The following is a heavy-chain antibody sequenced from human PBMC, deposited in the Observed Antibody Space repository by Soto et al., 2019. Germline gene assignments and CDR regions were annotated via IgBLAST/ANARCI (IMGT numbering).Heavy chain of an antibody. V-gene: IGHV3-30*18. CDR3: AKLPWGFNYYDRSEYRATDNDAFDI. CDR1: GFTFSHYG. CDR2: ISYDGGIK. D-gene: IGHD3-22*01. J-gene: IGHJ3*02. Sequence: QMQLVESGGGVVQPGTSLRVSCAASGFTFSHYGIHWVRQAPGKGLEWVAVISYDGGIKLYADSVRDRFAISRDNSKDTPYLQMNTLGPDDTAVYYCAKLPWGFNYYDRSEYRATDNDAFDIWGQGTMVTVSS.